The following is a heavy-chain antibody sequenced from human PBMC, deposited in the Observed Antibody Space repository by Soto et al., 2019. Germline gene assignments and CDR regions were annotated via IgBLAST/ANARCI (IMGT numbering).Heavy chain of an antibody. CDR3: AKDSYSSGLVRPDY. CDR1: GFTFSSYG. D-gene: IGHD6-19*01. V-gene: IGHV3-30*18. CDR2: ISYDGSNK. J-gene: IGHJ4*02. Sequence: GGSLRLSCAASGFTFSSYGMHWVRQAPGKGLEWVAVISYDGSNKYYADSVKGRFTISRDNSKNTLYLQMNSLRAEDTAVYYCAKDSYSSGLVRPDYWGKGTLVTVSS.